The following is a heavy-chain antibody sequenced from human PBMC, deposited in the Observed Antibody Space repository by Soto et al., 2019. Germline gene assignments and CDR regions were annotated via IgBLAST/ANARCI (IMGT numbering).Heavy chain of an antibody. J-gene: IGHJ5*02. CDR3: GRDGVGATPLGWFDP. CDR1: GYTFIGYY. D-gene: IGHD1-26*01. V-gene: IGHV1-2*06. Sequence: QVQLVQSGAEVKKPGASVKVSCKASGYTFIGYYIHWVRQAPGQGLEWMGRLNTRSGDTTYAQKFQGRLTMTRDTSISTAYMELSSLRSDDTAVYSCGRDGVGATPLGWFDPWGQGSLVTVAS. CDR2: LNTRSGDT.